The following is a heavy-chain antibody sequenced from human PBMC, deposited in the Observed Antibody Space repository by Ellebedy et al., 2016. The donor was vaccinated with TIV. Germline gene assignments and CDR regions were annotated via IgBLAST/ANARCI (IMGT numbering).Heavy chain of an antibody. J-gene: IGHJ4*02. CDR2: IKQDGSEK. CDR3: AREKSIGSYYDSSGYYSHFDY. D-gene: IGHD3-22*01. CDR1: GFTFSSYW. V-gene: IGHV3-7*01. Sequence: GGSLRLSXAASGFTFSSYWMSWVRQAPGKGLEWVANIKQDGSEKYYVDSVKGRFTISRDNAKNSLYLQMNSLRAEDTAVYYCAREKSIGSYYDSSGYYSHFDYWGQGTLVTVSS.